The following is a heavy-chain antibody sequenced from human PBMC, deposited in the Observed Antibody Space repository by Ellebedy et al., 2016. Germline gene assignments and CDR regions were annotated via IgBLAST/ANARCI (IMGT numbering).Heavy chain of an antibody. Sequence: GESLKISCAASGFTFNSYAMSWVRQAPGKGLEWVSAISGSGGSTYYADSVKGRSTISRDNSKNTLYLQMNSLRAEDTAVYYCAMCSGGSCYSGDYFDYWGQGTLVTVSS. CDR2: ISGSGGST. V-gene: IGHV3-23*01. J-gene: IGHJ4*02. CDR3: AMCSGGSCYSGDYFDY. CDR1: GFTFNSYA. D-gene: IGHD2-15*01.